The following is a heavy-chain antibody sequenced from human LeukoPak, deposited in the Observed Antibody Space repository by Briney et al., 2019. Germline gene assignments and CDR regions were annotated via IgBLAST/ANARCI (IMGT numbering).Heavy chain of an antibody. CDR1: GYTFSSYY. D-gene: IGHD1-26*01. J-gene: IGHJ5*02. V-gene: IGHV1-46*01. Sequence: ASVKVSCKASGYTFSSYYLHWVRQAPGQGLEWMGIINANGGSTSYAQKLQGRVTMTTDTSTSTAYMELRSLRSDDTAVYYCARGGVVGAKQRNWFDPWGQGTLVTVSS. CDR3: ARGGVVGAKQRNWFDP. CDR2: INANGGST.